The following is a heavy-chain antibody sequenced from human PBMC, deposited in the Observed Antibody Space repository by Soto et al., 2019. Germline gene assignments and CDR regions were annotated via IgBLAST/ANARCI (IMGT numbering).Heavy chain of an antibody. Sequence: SETLSLTCTVSGGSISSGGYYWSWIRQHPGKGLEWIGYIYYSGSTYYNPSLKSRVTISVDTSKNQFSLKLSSVTAADTAVYYCARVVPAAIRANWFDHWGQGTLVTV. CDR2: IYYSGST. CDR3: ARVVPAAIRANWFDH. D-gene: IGHD2-2*01. CDR1: GGSISSGGYY. J-gene: IGHJ5*02. V-gene: IGHV4-31*03.